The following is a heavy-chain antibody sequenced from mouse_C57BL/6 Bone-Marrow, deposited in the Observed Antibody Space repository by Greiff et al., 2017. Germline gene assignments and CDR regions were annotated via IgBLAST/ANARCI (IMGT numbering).Heavy chain of an antibody. CDR1: GFTFSSYA. J-gene: IGHJ3*01. V-gene: IGHV5-9-1*02. D-gene: IGHD2-4*01. CDR2: ISSGGDYI. CDR3: TRAYYDYWFAY. Sequence: EVQRVESGEGLVKPGGSLKLSCAASGFTFSSYAMSWVRQTPEKRLEWVAYISSGGDYIYYADTVKGRFTISRDNARNTLYLQMSSLKSEDTAMYYCTRAYYDYWFAYWGQGTLVTVSA.